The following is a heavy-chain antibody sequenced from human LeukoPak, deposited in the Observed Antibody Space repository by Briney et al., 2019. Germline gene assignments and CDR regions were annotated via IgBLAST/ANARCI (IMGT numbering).Heavy chain of an antibody. CDR3: AREEGYYDSSGYYSGYFDY. D-gene: IGHD3-22*01. CDR2: ISGSGGST. Sequence: GGSLRLSCAASGFTFSIYAMSWVRQAPGKGLEWVSAISGSGGSTYYADSVKGRFTISRDNSKNTLYLQMNSLRAEDTAVYYCAREEGYYDSSGYYSGYFDYWGQGTLVTVSS. V-gene: IGHV3-23*01. CDR1: GFTFSIYA. J-gene: IGHJ4*02.